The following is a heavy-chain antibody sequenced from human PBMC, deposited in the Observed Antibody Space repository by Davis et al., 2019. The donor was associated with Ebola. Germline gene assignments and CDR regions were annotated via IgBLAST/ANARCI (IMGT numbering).Heavy chain of an antibody. J-gene: IGHJ4*02. CDR3: ARDLYDFWSGYYTGNLGY. D-gene: IGHD3-3*01. CDR2: ISSSSSTI. CDR1: GFTFSSYS. Sequence: GESLKISCAASGFTFSSYSMNWVRQAPGKGLEWVSYISSSSSTIYYADSVKGRFTISRDNAKNSLSLQMNSLRDEVTAVYYCARDLYDFWSGYYTGNLGYWGQGTLATVSS. V-gene: IGHV3-48*02.